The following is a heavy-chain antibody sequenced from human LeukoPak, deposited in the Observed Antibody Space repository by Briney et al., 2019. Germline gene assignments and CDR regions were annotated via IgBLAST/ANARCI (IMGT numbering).Heavy chain of an antibody. CDR2: IYYSGST. J-gene: IGHJ6*02. CDR3: ARAVGSSYYYYYGMDV. D-gene: IGHD3-10*01. CDR1: GGSISSGGYY. Sequence: SETLSLTCTVSGGSISSGGYYWSWIRQHPGKGLEWIGYIYYSGSTYYNPSLKGRVTISVDTSKNQFSLKLSSVTAADTAVYYCARAVGSSYYYYYGMDVWGQGTTVTVSS. V-gene: IGHV4-31*03.